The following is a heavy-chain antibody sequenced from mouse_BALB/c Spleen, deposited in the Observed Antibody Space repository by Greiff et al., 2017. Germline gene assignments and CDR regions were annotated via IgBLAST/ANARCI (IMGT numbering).Heavy chain of an antibody. Sequence: QVQLKESGPGLVQPSQSLSITCTVSGFSLTSYGVHWVRQSPGKGLEWLGVIWSGGSTDYNAAFISRLSISKDNSKSQVFFKMNSLQANDTAIYYCARNGGITTVVPYYAMDYWGQGTSVTVSS. D-gene: IGHD1-1*01. CDR2: IWSGGST. CDR3: ARNGGITTVVPYYAMDY. CDR1: GFSLTSYG. V-gene: IGHV2-2*02. J-gene: IGHJ4*01.